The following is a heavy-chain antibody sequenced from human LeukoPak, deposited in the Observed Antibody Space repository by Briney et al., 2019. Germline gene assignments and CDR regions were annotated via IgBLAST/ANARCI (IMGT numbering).Heavy chain of an antibody. D-gene: IGHD2-15*01. CDR1: GFTFDDYG. CDR3: ARGRCSGGSCYNAFDI. Sequence: GGSLRLSCAAPGFTFDDYGMSWVRQAPGKGLEWVSGINWNGGSTGYADSVKGRFTISRDNAKNSLYLQMNSLRAEDTALYYCARGRCSGGSCYNAFDIWGQGTMVTVSS. J-gene: IGHJ3*02. CDR2: INWNGGST. V-gene: IGHV3-20*04.